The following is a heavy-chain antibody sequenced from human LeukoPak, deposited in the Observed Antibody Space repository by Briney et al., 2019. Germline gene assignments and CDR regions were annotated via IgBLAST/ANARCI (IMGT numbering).Heavy chain of an antibody. J-gene: IGHJ4*02. V-gene: IGHV4-34*01. Sequence: SETLSLTCAVYGGSFSGYYWSWIRQPPGKGLEWIGEINHSGSTNYNPSLKSRVTISVDTSKNQFSLKLSSVTAADTAVYYCARGRRLWFGELLCFDYWGQGTLVTFSS. CDR1: GGSFSGYY. CDR3: ARGRRLWFGELLCFDY. D-gene: IGHD3-10*01. CDR2: INHSGST.